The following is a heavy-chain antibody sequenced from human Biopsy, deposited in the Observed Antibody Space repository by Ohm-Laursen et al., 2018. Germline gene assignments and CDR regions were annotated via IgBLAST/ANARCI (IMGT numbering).Heavy chain of an antibody. V-gene: IGHV1-2*02. D-gene: IGHD3-3*01. CDR1: GDAFLGYY. CDR2: IYPSSGDT. CDR3: ARDLLEWSLPS. Sequence: SSVKVSCKAFGDAFLGYYLHWVRQAPGQGLEWMGSIYPSSGDTDFAQKFQGRVSMTRDTSVSTAYLELSSLRSDDTAIYYCARDLLEWSLPSWGQGTLVTVSS. J-gene: IGHJ4*02.